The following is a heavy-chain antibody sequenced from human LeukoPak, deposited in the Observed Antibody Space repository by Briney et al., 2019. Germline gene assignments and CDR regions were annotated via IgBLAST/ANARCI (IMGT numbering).Heavy chain of an antibody. CDR2: ISYDGSKK. Sequence: GGSLRLSCAASGFTFSSYGMHWVRQAPGKGLEWVAVISYDGSKKYYVDSAKGRFTISRDNSKKMVYLEMNSLRVEDTALYYRVKGRGPYSSSSGYGMDVWGQGTTVIVSS. J-gene: IGHJ6*02. V-gene: IGHV3-30*18. CDR1: GFTFSSYG. CDR3: VKGRGPYSSSSGYGMDV. D-gene: IGHD6-6*01.